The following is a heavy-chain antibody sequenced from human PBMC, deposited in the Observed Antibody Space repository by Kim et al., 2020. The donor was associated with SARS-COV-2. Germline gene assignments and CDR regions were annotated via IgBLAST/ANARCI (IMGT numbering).Heavy chain of an antibody. J-gene: IGHJ4*02. CDR2: IYYSGST. V-gene: IGHV4-59*01. CDR3: ARGRVREDY. D-gene: IGHD3-10*01. CDR1: GGSISSYY. Sequence: SETLSLTCTVSGGSISSYYWSWIRQPPGKGLEWIGYIYYSGSTSYNPSLKSRVTISVDTSKNQFSLKLSSVTAADTAVYYCARGRVREDYWGQGTLVTVS.